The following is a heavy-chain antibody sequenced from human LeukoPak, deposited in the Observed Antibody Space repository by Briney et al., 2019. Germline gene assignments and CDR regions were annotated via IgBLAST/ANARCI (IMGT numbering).Heavy chain of an antibody. D-gene: IGHD4-23*01. CDR1: GFIFNTYS. V-gene: IGHV3-48*04. J-gene: IGHJ4*02. Sequence: GGSLRLSCTASGFIFNTYSMNWVRQAPGKGLEWVSYVINSSRTIYYVDSVTGRFTISRDNAKNSLYLQMNSLRAEDTAVYYCARDLGLYDYGGNIVFWGEGTLVTVSS. CDR2: VINSSRTI. CDR3: ARDLGLYDYGGNIVF.